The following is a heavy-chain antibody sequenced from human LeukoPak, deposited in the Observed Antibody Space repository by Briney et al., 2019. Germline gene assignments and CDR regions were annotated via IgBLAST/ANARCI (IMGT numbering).Heavy chain of an antibody. J-gene: IGHJ4*02. D-gene: IGHD4-17*01. Sequence: GGSLRLSCAASGFTFSSYAMSWVRQAPRKGLEWVSAISGSGGSTYYADSVKGRFTISRDNSKNTLYLQMNSLRAEDTAVYYCALTTVTTYSFDYWGQGTLVTVSS. CDR3: ALTTVTTYSFDY. V-gene: IGHV3-23*01. CDR1: GFTFSSYA. CDR2: ISGSGGST.